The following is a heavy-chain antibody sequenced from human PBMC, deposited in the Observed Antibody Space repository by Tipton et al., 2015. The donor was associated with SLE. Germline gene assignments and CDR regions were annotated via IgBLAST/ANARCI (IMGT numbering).Heavy chain of an antibody. CDR1: GGSISSYF. CDR2: IYYSGST. V-gene: IGHV4-59*01. CDR3: ARDGPRWFDP. Sequence: LRLSCTVSGGSISSYFWSWVRQPPGKGLEWIGFIYYSGSTNYNPSLKSRVTISVDTSKNQFSLKLSSVTAADTAVYYCARDGPRWFDPWGQGTLVTASS. J-gene: IGHJ5*02.